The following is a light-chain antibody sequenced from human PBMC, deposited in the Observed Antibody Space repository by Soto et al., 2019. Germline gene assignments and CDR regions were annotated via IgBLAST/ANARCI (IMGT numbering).Light chain of an antibody. V-gene: IGKV3-15*01. Sequence: ENLLTQFPAPPSVSPGGRANLPFRASQSASSNLAWYQQKPGQAPRLLIYGVATRATGIPARFSGSASGTEFTLTISSLQSEDFAIYYCQQYKTWLTFGGGTKVDI. CDR2: GVA. CDR3: QQYKTWLT. CDR1: QSASSN. J-gene: IGKJ4*01.